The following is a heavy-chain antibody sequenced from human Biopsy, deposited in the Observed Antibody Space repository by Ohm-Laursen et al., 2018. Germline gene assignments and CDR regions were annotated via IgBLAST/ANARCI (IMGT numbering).Heavy chain of an antibody. CDR1: YGSISGYY. Sequence: ETLSLPSAVSYGSISGYYWSWIRQAPGKGLGWIGSIRYIGNTNYTPSLKRRGTISLDTSTHRFSLKFTSVTAADTAVYYSARHIGSSWEWAFDIWGRGTMVTVSS. J-gene: IGHJ3*02. CDR3: ARHIGSSWEWAFDI. CDR2: IRYIGNT. V-gene: IGHV4-59*08. D-gene: IGHD6-13*01.